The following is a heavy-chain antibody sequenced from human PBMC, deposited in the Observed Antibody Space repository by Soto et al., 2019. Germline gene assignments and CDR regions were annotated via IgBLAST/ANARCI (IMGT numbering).Heavy chain of an antibody. CDR1: GGTFSSYA. V-gene: IGHV1-69*13. CDR2: IIPIFGTA. Sequence: SVKVSCKASGGTFSSYAISWVRQAPGQGLDWMGGIIPIFGTANYAQKFQGRVTITADESTSTAYMELSSLRSEDTAVYYCARDNEYSSSSGYYYYGMDVWGQGTTVTVSS. J-gene: IGHJ6*02. CDR3: ARDNEYSSSSGYYYYGMDV. D-gene: IGHD6-6*01.